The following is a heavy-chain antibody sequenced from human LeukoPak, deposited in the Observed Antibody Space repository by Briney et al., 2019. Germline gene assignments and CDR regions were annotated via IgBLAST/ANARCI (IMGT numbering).Heavy chain of an antibody. CDR1: GFTVSSNY. CDR3: ARGMGGYDSRPGAFDI. D-gene: IGHD5-12*01. CDR2: IYSGGSS. V-gene: IGHV3-66*01. J-gene: IGHJ3*02. Sequence: GGSLRLSCAASGFTVSSNYMSWVRQAPGQGLEWVSVIYSGGSSYYADSVKGRFTISRDNSKNTVYLQMNSLRVEDTAVYYCARGMGGYDSRPGAFDIWGQGTMVTVSS.